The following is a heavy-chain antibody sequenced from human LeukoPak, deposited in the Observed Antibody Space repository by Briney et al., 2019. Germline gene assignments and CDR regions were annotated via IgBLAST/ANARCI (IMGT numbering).Heavy chain of an antibody. J-gene: IGHJ4*02. D-gene: IGHD6-19*01. Sequence: GGSLRLSCAASGFTFSNYAMSWVRQAPGKGLEWVSIIYSGGNTHYADSVKGRFTISRDNSKNTLYLQMNSLRAEDTAVYYCTCSGWSIYYFDYWGQGTLVTVSS. CDR1: GFTFSNYA. V-gene: IGHV3-53*01. CDR2: IYSGGNT. CDR3: TCSGWSIYYFDY.